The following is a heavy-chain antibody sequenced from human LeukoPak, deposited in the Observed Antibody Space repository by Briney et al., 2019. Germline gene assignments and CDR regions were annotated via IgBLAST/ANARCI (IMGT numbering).Heavy chain of an antibody. CDR3: AREGESSADAFDI. CDR1: GYTFIGYY. V-gene: IGHV1-2*02. CDR2: INPNSGAT. Sequence: ASVKISCKASGYTFIGYYMHWVRQAPGQGLAWMGWINPNSGATNYAQKFQGRVTITRDMSINTAYMELSRLRSDETAVYYCAREGESSADAFDIWGQGTKVTVSS. D-gene: IGHD3-22*01. J-gene: IGHJ3*02.